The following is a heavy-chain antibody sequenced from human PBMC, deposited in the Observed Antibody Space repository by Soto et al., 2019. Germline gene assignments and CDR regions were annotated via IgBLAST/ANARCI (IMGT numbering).Heavy chain of an antibody. CDR3: ARLRYYYGSGSYPTFDY. V-gene: IGHV4-39*01. J-gene: IGHJ4*02. CDR2: IYYSGST. D-gene: IGHD3-10*01. CDR1: GGSISSSSYY. Sequence: QLQLQESGPGLVKPSETLSLTCTVSGGSISSSSYYWGWIRQPPGKGLEWIGSIYYSGSTYYNPSLKSRVTISVDTSKNQFSLKLRSVTAADTAVYYCARLRYYYGSGSYPTFDYWCQGTLVTVSS.